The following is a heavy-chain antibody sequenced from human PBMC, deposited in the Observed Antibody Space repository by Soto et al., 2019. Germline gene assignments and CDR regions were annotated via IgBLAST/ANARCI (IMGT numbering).Heavy chain of an antibody. CDR3: ARGRGNYENWNFDL. CDR1: GFTFSTYG. Sequence: EVQLVESGEGLVQPGGSLRLSCEGSGFTFSTYGMHWDRQAPGKGLEFVSSTSGSGRSTSYADSVKGRFVISRDNSKNTLYLQMGSLRIEDTAVYYCARGRGNYENWNFDLWGRGSLVTVSS. D-gene: IGHD1-7*01. J-gene: IGHJ2*01. CDR2: TSGSGRST. V-gene: IGHV3-64*02.